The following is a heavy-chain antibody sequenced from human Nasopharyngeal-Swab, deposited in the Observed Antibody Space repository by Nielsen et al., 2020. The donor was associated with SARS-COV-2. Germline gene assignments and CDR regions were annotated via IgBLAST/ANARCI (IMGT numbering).Heavy chain of an antibody. D-gene: IGHD5-12*01. CDR2: IISKAHNYAA. CDR1: GFTFSGSA. Sequence: GGSLRLSCAASGFTFSGSAMHWVRQASGKGLEWVGRIISKAHNYAAVYAASVEGRFTISRDDSKKTAFLQMDSLKSEDTAVYFCVRQTGYHFDSWGQGTLVTVSS. V-gene: IGHV3-73*01. J-gene: IGHJ4*02. CDR3: VRQTGYHFDS.